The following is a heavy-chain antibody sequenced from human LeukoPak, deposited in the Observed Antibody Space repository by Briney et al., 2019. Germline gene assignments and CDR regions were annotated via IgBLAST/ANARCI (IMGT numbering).Heavy chain of an antibody. Sequence: SETLSLTXTVSGGSISSGSYYWSWIRQPAGKGLEWIGRIYTSGSTNYNPSLKSRVTISVDTSKNQFSLKLSSVTAADTAVYYCARVSRPGAVAGDYWGQGTLVTVSS. CDR1: GGSISSGSYY. D-gene: IGHD6-19*01. CDR2: IYTSGST. J-gene: IGHJ4*02. CDR3: ARVSRPGAVAGDY. V-gene: IGHV4-61*02.